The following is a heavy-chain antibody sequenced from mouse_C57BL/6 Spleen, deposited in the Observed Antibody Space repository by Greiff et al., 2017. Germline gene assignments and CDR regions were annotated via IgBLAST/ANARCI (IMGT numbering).Heavy chain of an antibody. CDR3: TREGGLDY. CDR2: INPGSGGT. J-gene: IGHJ2*01. Sequence: VKLQESGAELVRPGTSVKVSCKASGYAFTNYLIEWVKQRPGQGLEWIGVINPGSGGTNYNEKFKGKATLTADKSSSTAYMQLSSLPSEDSAVYFCTREGGLDYWGQGTTLTVSS. CDR1: GYAFTNYL. V-gene: IGHV1-54*01.